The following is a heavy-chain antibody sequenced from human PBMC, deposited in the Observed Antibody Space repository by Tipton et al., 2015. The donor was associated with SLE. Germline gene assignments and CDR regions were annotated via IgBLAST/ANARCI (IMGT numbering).Heavy chain of an antibody. CDR3: AKGGPVSRFFDWLLYGMDA. V-gene: IGHV3-23*03. D-gene: IGHD3-9*01. CDR1: GCTFSACS. CDR2: IYVGGAT. J-gene: IGHJ6*02. Sequence: SLRLSCVASGCTFSACSMGWVRQAPGKGLEWVSVIYVGGATNYADSVKGRFTVSRDDSKNTLYLQMNRLPAEDTAVYFCAKGGPVSRFFDWLLYGMDASGPGTTVTISS.